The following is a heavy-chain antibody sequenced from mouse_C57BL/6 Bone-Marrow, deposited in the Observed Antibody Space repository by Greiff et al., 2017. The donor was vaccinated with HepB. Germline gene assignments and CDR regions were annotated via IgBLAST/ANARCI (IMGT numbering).Heavy chain of an antibody. J-gene: IGHJ3*01. D-gene: IGHD2-4*01. Sequence: VQLKQSGPGLVKPSQSLSLTCSVTGYSITSGYYWNWIRQFPGNKLEWMGYISYDGSNNYNRSLKNRISITRDTSKNQFFLKLNSVTTEDTATYYCARPYDYDDAWFAYWGQGTLVTVSA. CDR3: ARPYDYDDAWFAY. V-gene: IGHV3-6*01. CDR2: ISYDGSN. CDR1: GYSITSGYY.